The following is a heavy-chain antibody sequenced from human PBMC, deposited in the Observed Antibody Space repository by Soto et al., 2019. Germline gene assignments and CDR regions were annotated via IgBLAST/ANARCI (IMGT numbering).Heavy chain of an antibody. CDR2: IYSSGNT. J-gene: IGHJ4*02. V-gene: IGHV4-39*01. Sequence: ETLSLSRTVSGGSISNSNYYCGWLRQPTGKGLEWIGSIYSSGNTYYNPSLKSRVAISVDTSKNQFSLNVTSVTAAATAVYYCARLGGSNRAVAYWGQGSLVTVSS. D-gene: IGHD3-16*01. CDR3: ARLGGSNRAVAY. CDR1: GGSISNSNYY.